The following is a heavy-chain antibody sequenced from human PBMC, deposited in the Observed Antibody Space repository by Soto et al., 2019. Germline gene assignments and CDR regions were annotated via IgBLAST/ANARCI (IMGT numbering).Heavy chain of an antibody. Sequence: ASVKVSCKASGYTFTSYYMHWVRQAPGQGLEWMGWISAYNGNTNYAQKLQGRVTMTTDTSTSTAYMELRSLRSDDTAVYYCARAMVRGVIVYYFDYWGQGTLVTVSS. D-gene: IGHD3-10*01. V-gene: IGHV1-18*04. CDR2: ISAYNGNT. CDR1: GYTFTSYY. J-gene: IGHJ4*02. CDR3: ARAMVRGVIVYYFDY.